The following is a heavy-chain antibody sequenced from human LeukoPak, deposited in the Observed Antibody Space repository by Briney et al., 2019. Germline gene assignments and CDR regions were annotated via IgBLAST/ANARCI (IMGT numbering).Heavy chain of an antibody. D-gene: IGHD2-2*01. Sequence: GGSLRLSCAASGFTFSSYAMSWVRQAPGKGLEWVSAISGSDGRTYYADSVKGRFTISRDNSKNTLYLQMNSLRAEDTAVYYCAKDLGYCSNISCQRYFDYWGQGTLVTVSS. CDR3: AKDLGYCSNISCQRYFDY. V-gene: IGHV3-23*01. CDR1: GFTFSSYA. J-gene: IGHJ4*02. CDR2: ISGSDGRT.